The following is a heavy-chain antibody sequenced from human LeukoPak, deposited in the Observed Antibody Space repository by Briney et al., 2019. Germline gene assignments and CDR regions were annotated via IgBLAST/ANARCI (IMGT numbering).Heavy chain of an antibody. D-gene: IGHD3-22*01. CDR2: ISGTGGST. Sequence: GGSLRLSCAASGFTFSTYAMTWVRQAPGKGLEWVSLISGTGGSTYYADSVKGRFTISRDNAKNSLYLQMNSLRAEDTALYYCARDGKITMIVGKAFDIWGQGTMVTVSS. V-gene: IGHV3-23*01. CDR1: GFTFSTYA. J-gene: IGHJ3*02. CDR3: ARDGKITMIVGKAFDI.